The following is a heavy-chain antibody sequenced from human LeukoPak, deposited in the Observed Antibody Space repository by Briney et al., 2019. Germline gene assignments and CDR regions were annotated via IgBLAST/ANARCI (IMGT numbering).Heavy chain of an antibody. Sequence: GGSLRLSCAASGFTFSSYWMSWVRQAPGKGLEWVSAISGSGGSTYYADSVKGRFTISRDNSKNTLYLQMNSLRAEDTAVYYCAKVMGYCSGGSCYPGYWGQGTLVTVSS. CDR1: GFTFSSYW. CDR3: AKVMGYCSGGSCYPGY. J-gene: IGHJ4*02. CDR2: ISGSGGST. V-gene: IGHV3-23*01. D-gene: IGHD2-15*01.